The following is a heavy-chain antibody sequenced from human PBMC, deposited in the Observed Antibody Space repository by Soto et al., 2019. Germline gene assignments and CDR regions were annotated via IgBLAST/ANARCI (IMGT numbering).Heavy chain of an antibody. CDR1: GFSLSTSGVG. V-gene: IGHV2-5*02. J-gene: IGHJ4*02. CDR3: AHRLRGYSYGSQYYFDY. Sequence: QITLKESGPTLVKPTQTLTLTCTFSGFSLSTSGVGVGWIRQPPGKALEWLALIYWDDDKRYSPSLKSRPPIPKDPSKNQVVLTMTNMDPVDTAPYYCAHRLRGYSYGSQYYFDYWGQGTLVTVSS. D-gene: IGHD5-18*01. CDR2: IYWDDDK.